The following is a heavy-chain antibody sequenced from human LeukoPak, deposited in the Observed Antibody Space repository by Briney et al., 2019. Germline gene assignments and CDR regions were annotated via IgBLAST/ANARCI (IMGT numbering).Heavy chain of an antibody. Sequence: SETQSLTCAVYGGSFSGYYWSWIRQPPGKGLEWIGEINHSGSTNYNPSLKSRVTISVDTSKNQFSLKLSSVTAADTAVYYCAKGGRGYSYGYRGNWFDPWGQGTLVTVSS. V-gene: IGHV4-34*01. CDR3: AKGGRGYSYGYRGNWFDP. D-gene: IGHD5-18*01. J-gene: IGHJ5*02. CDR2: INHSGST. CDR1: GGSFSGYY.